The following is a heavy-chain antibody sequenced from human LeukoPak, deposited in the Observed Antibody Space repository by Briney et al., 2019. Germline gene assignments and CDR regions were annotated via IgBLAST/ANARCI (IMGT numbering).Heavy chain of an antibody. CDR1: GGSISSYY. CDR2: IYYSGST. J-gene: IGHJ4*02. D-gene: IGHD2-2*01. Sequence: PSETLSLTCTVSGGSISSYYWSWIRQPPGEGLEWIGYIYYSGSTNYNPSLKSRVTISVDTSKNQFSLKLSSVTAADTAVYYCARQLKAGYCSSTSCLTHFDYWGQGTLVTVSS. V-gene: IGHV4-59*08. CDR3: ARQLKAGYCSSTSCLTHFDY.